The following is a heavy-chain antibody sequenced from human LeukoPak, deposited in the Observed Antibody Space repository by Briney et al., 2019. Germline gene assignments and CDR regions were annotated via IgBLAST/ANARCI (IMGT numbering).Heavy chain of an antibody. J-gene: IGHJ5*02. V-gene: IGHV3-23*01. Sequence: PGGSLRLSCAASGFTFSSYGMSWVRQAPGKGLEWVSAISGSGGSTYYADSVEGRFTISRDNSKNTLYLQMNSLRAEDTAVYYCAKSGYSYVLGWFDPWGQGTLVTVSS. CDR2: ISGSGGST. CDR1: GFTFSSYG. D-gene: IGHD5-18*01. CDR3: AKSGYSYVLGWFDP.